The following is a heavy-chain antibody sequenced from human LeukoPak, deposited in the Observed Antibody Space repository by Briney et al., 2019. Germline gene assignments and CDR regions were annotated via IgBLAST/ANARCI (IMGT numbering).Heavy chain of an antibody. CDR1: GFTFDDYG. CDR3: AKDRAVAGAAYYFDY. Sequence: GGSLRLSCAASGFTFDDYGMSWVRQAPGKGLEWVSGINWNGGSTGYADSVKGRFTISRDNSKNTLYLQMNSLRAEDTAVYYCAKDRAVAGAAYYFDYWGQGTLVTVSS. J-gene: IGHJ4*02. CDR2: INWNGGST. V-gene: IGHV3-20*04. D-gene: IGHD6-19*01.